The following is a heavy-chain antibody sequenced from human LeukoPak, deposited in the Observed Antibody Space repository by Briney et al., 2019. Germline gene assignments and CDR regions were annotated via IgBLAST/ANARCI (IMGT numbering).Heavy chain of an antibody. CDR2: IYTSGST. CDR3: VRHRNYDFWSGYYPYYFDY. D-gene: IGHD3-3*01. V-gene: IGHV4-4*09. CDR1: GGSISSYY. J-gene: IGHJ4*02. Sequence: SETLSLTCTVSGGSISSYYWSWIRQPPGEGLEWIGYIYTSGSTNYNPSLKSRVTISVDTSKNQFSLKLSSVTAADTAVYYCVRHRNYDFWSGYYPYYFDYWGQGTLVTVSS.